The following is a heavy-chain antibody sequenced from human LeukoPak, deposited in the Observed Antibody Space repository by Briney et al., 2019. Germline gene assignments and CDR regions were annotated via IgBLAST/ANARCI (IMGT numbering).Heavy chain of an antibody. J-gene: IGHJ4*02. CDR1: GGSISSYY. D-gene: IGHD3-22*01. V-gene: IGHV4-39*01. CDR2: IYYSGST. Sequence: SETLSLTCTVSGGSISSYYWSWIRQPPGKGLEWIGSIYYSGSTYYNPSLKSRVTISVDTSKNQFSLKLSSVTAADTAVYYCARQSLGATYYYDSSGYSPFDYWGQGTLVTVSS. CDR3: ARQSLGATYYYDSSGYSPFDY.